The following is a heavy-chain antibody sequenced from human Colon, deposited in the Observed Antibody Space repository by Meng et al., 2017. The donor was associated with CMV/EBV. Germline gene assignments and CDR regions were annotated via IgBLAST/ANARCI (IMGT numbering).Heavy chain of an antibody. D-gene: IGHD2-2*01. Sequence: GQLVEAGGGVVQPGGSLRLSCAASGFTFSDYGMHWLRQAPGKGLEWVAFISYDGTIKYYADSVKGRFTVSRDNSKNTLYLQINSLRTEDTATYYCAKEGKVEWGQGTLVTVSS. CDR1: GFTFSDYG. CDR2: ISYDGTIK. CDR3: AKEGKVE. J-gene: IGHJ4*02. V-gene: IGHV3-30*02.